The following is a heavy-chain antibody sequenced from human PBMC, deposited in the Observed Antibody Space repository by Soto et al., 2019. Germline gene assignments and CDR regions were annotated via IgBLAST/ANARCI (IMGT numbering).Heavy chain of an antibody. V-gene: IGHV3-53*02. CDR1: GFTVSSNY. Sequence: EVQLVETGGGLIQPGGSLRLSCAASGFTVSSNYMSWVRQAPGKGLEWVSVIYSDGSTYYADSVKGRFTISRDNSKNTLYLQMNSLRAEDTAVYYCARDLPDVEMATTTEHWGQGTLVTVSS. CDR2: IYSDGST. J-gene: IGHJ1*01. CDR3: ARDLPDVEMATTTEH. D-gene: IGHD5-12*01.